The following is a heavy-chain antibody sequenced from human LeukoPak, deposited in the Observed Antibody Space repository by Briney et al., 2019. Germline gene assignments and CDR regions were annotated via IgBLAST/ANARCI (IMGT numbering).Heavy chain of an antibody. V-gene: IGHV3-21*01. CDR3: ARPVVPYYYYGMDV. D-gene: IGHD3-22*01. J-gene: IGHJ6*02. CDR1: VLTFTSYA. Sequence: GGCLRLACSASVLTFTSYAIGSVRQARGKGVEWVSSISTSSIHIYYADSVSGRYTSSRHDAKISLSLQLNSLRAEDTAVYYCARPVVPYYYYGMDVWGRGTTVTVSS. CDR2: ISTSSIHI.